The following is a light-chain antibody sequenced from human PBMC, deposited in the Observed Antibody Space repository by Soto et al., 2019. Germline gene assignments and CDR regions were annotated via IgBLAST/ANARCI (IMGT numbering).Light chain of an antibody. CDR2: SAS. V-gene: IGKV1-6*01. Sequence: IQVTQSPSSLSASVGDRVTISCRASQGIRNDLGWFQQKPGKAPKLLIYSASTLQSGVPSRFSGSGSGTDFTLTITRLQPEDFATYYCLQDYNYPWTFGQGTKVDI. J-gene: IGKJ1*01. CDR3: LQDYNYPWT. CDR1: QGIRND.